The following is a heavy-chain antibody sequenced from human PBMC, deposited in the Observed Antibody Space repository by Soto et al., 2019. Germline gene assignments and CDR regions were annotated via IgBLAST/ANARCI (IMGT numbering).Heavy chain of an antibody. CDR3: ARHIRDSSSWFDY. CDR2: IYYSGST. D-gene: IGHD6-13*01. V-gene: IGHV4-39*01. Sequence: SETLSLTCTVSGGSISSSSYYWGWIRQPPGKGLEWIGSIYYSGSTYYNPSLKSRVTISVDTSKNQFSLKLSSVTAADTAVYYCARHIRDSSSWFDYWGQGTLVTVSS. CDR1: GGSISSSSYY. J-gene: IGHJ5*01.